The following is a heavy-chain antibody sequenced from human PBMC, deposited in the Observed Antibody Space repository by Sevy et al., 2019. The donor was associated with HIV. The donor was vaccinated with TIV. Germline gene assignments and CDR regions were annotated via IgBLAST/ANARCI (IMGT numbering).Heavy chain of an antibody. CDR1: GFTFSSYW. V-gene: IGHV3-7*01. CDR3: ARWDV. CDR2: IKEDGSDK. Sequence: GESLKISCAASGFTFSSYWMNWVRQAPGKGLEWVANIKEDGSDKYYVDSVKGRFTITRDNAQNSLYLEMNSLRAEDTAVYYCARWDVWGKGTTVTVSS. J-gene: IGHJ6*04.